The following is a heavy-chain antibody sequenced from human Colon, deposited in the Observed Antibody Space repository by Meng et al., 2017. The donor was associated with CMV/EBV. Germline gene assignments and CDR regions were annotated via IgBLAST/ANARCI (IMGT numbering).Heavy chain of an antibody. CDR1: GYTFTANH. V-gene: IGHV1-2*02. CDR2: IYPQDGGT. CDR3: VRESWYFDF. J-gene: IGHJ4*02. D-gene: IGHD6-13*01. Sequence: QLVKSGTEVKKPGASVNVSCKTSGYTFTANHLHWVRQAPGQGLEWMGWIYPQDGGTYFAQKFQDRVTLTRDTSITTAYMELSGLTSDDTAIYYCVRESWYFDFWGEGTLVTVSS.